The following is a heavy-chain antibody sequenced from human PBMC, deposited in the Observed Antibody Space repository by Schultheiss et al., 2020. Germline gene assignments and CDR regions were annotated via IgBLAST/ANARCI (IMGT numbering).Heavy chain of an antibody. V-gene: IGHV1-2*02. CDR2: INPNSGGT. D-gene: IGHD1-26*01. Sequence: ASVKVSCKASGYTFTGYYMHWVRQAPGQGLEWMGWINPNSGGTNYAQKFQGRVTMTRDTSISTAYMELSRLRSDDTAVYYCARVAPGKEAFDIWGQGTMVTVSS. CDR1: GYTFTGYY. J-gene: IGHJ3*02. CDR3: ARVAPGKEAFDI.